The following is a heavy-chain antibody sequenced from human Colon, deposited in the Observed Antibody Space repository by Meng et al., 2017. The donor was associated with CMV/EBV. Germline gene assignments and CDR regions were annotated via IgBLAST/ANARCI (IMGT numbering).Heavy chain of an antibody. CDR3: ASPYYYDSSGYNN. CDR2: INHSGST. V-gene: IGHV4-34*01. D-gene: IGHD3-22*01. Sequence: VQLKQEGAGLLKPSETLSPTCAVYGGSFSGYYWSWIRQPPGKGLEWIGEINHSGSTNYNPSLKSRVTISVDTSKNQFSLKLSSVTAADTAVYYCASPYYYDSSGYNNWGQGTLVTVSS. J-gene: IGHJ4*02. CDR1: GGSFSGYY.